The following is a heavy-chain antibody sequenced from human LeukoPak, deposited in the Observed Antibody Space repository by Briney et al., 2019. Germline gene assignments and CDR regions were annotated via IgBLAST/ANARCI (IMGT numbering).Heavy chain of an antibody. Sequence: PGGSLRLSCAASGFTFSNYGMSWVRQAPGKGLEWVSAISGSGVTTYYADSVKGRFTISRDNSKHTLYLQMNSLRAEDTAVYYCAKRDFGELLYLNFDYWGQGTLVTVSS. CDR1: GFTFSNYG. V-gene: IGHV3-23*01. CDR3: AKRDFGELLYLNFDY. D-gene: IGHD3-10*01. J-gene: IGHJ4*02. CDR2: ISGSGVTT.